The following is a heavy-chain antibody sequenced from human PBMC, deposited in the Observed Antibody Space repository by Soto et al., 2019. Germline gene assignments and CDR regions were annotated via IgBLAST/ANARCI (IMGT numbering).Heavy chain of an antibody. Sequence: SVKVSCKASGGTFSSYAISWVRQAPGQGPEWMGGIIPIFGTANYAQKFQGRVTITADESTSTAYMELSSLRSEDTAVYYCATSYSSSRFNWFDPWGQGTLVTVSS. J-gene: IGHJ5*02. CDR3: ATSYSSSRFNWFDP. CDR1: GGTFSSYA. CDR2: IIPIFGTA. V-gene: IGHV1-69*01. D-gene: IGHD6-13*01.